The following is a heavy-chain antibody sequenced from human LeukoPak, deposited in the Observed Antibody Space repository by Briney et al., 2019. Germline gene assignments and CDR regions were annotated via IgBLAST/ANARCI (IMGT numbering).Heavy chain of an antibody. CDR2: IYTSGST. D-gene: IGHD6-13*01. J-gene: IGHJ5*02. CDR3: ARDLLREYSSSWFDP. Sequence: SETLSLTCTVSGGSISSYYWSWIRQPAGKGLEWIGRIYTSGSTNYNPSLKSRVTMSVDTSKNQFSLKLSSVTAADTAVYYGARDLLREYSSSWFDPWGQGTLVTVSS. CDR1: GGSISSYY. V-gene: IGHV4-4*07.